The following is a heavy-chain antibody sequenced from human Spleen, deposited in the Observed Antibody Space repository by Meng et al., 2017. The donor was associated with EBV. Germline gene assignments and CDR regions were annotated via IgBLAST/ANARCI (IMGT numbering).Heavy chain of an antibody. J-gene: IGHJ4*01. CDR3: ARDRRSMGSDY. Sequence: QLTLQESGPGLVKPSETLSLTCTVSGGSITYSDYYWGWIRQPPGKGLEWIGNVYYSGNTNYNPSLKSRVTLSTDTSKNQFSLKLSSLTAADTAVYYCARDRRSMGSDYWGHGILVTVSS. V-gene: IGHV4-39*07. D-gene: IGHD6-6*01. CDR2: VYYSGNT. CDR1: GGSITYSDYY.